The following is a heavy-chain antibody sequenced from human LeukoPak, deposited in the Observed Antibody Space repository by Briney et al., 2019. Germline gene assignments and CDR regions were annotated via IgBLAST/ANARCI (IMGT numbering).Heavy chain of an antibody. V-gene: IGHV3-23*01. CDR2: ISGSGSST. CDR1: GFTFTSSG. J-gene: IGHJ4*02. CDR3: ARDQYDILTGYYNGIDY. Sequence: GGSLRLSCAASGFTFTSSGMSWVRQAPGKGLEWVSGISGSGSSTYYADSGKGRFTISRDNSKNSLYLQMNSLRAEDTAVYYCARDQYDILTGYYNGIDYWGQGTLVTVSS. D-gene: IGHD3-9*01.